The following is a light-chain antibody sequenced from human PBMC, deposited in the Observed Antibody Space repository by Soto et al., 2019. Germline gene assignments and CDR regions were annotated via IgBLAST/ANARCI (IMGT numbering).Light chain of an antibody. CDR3: QQYLSSPFT. CDR1: QSVTSIY. Sequence: EIVLTQSPGTLSLSPGERATLSCRASQSVTSIYLAWYQQKPGQAPRLLISGASSRATGIPDRFSGSGSGTDFTLTISGLEPEDFAVYYCQQYLSSPFTFGPGTKVDVK. CDR2: GAS. V-gene: IGKV3-20*01. J-gene: IGKJ3*01.